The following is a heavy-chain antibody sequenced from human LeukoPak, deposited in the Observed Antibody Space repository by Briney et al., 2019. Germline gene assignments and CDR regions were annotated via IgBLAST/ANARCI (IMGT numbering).Heavy chain of an antibody. D-gene: IGHD6-13*01. CDR3: AKGLEVAAAASYFDY. Sequence: GGSLRLSSAASGFTFSSYGMHWVRQAPGKGLEWEAGIWYGGSNKYYADSVKGRFTISRDNSKNTLYLQMNSLRADDTAVYYCAKGLEVAAAASYFDYWGQGTLVTVSS. V-gene: IGHV3-30*02. CDR2: IWYGGSNK. CDR1: GFTFSSYG. J-gene: IGHJ4*02.